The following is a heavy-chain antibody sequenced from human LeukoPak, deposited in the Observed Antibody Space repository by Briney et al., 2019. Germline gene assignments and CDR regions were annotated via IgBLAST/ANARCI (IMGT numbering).Heavy chain of an antibody. CDR2: IKQDGSEK. J-gene: IGHJ3*02. CDR3: ARGGGLDI. Sequence: GGSLRLSCAASAFIFSSNWMTWVRQAPGKGLEWVANIKQDGSEKYYVDSVKGRFTISRDNAKNSLYLQMNSLRAEDAAVYYCARGGGLDIWGQGTMVTVSS. CDR1: AFIFSSNW. V-gene: IGHV3-7*05.